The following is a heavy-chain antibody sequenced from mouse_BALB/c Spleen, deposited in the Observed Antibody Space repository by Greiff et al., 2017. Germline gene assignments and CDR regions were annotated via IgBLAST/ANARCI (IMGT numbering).Heavy chain of an antibody. CDR3: TRTYSYYAMDY. V-gene: IGHV1S81*02. D-gene: IGHD2-10*01. CDR2: INPSNGGT. Sequence: QVQLKESGAELVKPGASVKLSCKASGYTFTSYYMYWVKQRPGQGLEWIGEINPSNGGTNFNEKFKSKATLTVDKSSSTAYMQLSSLTSEDSAVYYCTRTYSYYAMDYWGQGTSVTVSS. J-gene: IGHJ4*01. CDR1: GYTFTSYY.